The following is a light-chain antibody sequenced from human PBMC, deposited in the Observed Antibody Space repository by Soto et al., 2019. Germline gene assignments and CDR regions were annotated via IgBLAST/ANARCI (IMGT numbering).Light chain of an antibody. Sequence: QSALTQPASVSGSPGQSITISCTGTSSDVGSYNYVSWYQQHPGKAPKLMIYEVSNRPSRVSNRFSGSKSGNTAFLTISGLQAEDEANYYCSSYTSISTLVFGGGTQLTVL. CDR3: SSYTSISTLV. J-gene: IGLJ3*02. CDR2: EVS. V-gene: IGLV2-14*01. CDR1: SSDVGSYNY.